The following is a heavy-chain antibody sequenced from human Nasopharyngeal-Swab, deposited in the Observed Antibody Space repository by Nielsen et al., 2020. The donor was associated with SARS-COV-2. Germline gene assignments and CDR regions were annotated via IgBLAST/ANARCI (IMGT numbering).Heavy chain of an antibody. J-gene: IGHJ4*02. CDR2: ISYDGSNK. V-gene: IGHV3-30*03. D-gene: IGHD5-12*01. CDR1: GFTFSSYG. Sequence: GESLKISCAASGFTFSSYGMHWVRQAPGKGLEWVAVISYDGSNKYYADSVKGRFTISRDNAKNTLYLQMKSLRAEDTALYYCVRATNLGGSLWVPDYWGQGTLVTVSS. CDR3: VRATNLGGSLWVPDY.